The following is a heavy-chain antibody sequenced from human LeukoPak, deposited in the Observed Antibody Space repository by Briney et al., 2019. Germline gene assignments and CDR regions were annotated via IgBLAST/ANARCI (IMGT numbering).Heavy chain of an antibody. V-gene: IGHV3-20*01. CDR1: GFTFDDYG. J-gene: IGHJ3*02. Sequence: PGGSLRLACAASGFTFDDYGMSWVRQAPGRGLEWVSAINWNGGSTGYADSVKGRFTISRDNAKNSLYLQMNSLRAEDTALYHCARRCSGGSCYYAFDIWGQGTMVTVSS. D-gene: IGHD2-15*01. CDR3: ARRCSGGSCYYAFDI. CDR2: INWNGGST.